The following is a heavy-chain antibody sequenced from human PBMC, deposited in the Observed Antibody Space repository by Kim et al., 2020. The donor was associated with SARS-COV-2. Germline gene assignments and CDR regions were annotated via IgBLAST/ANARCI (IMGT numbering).Heavy chain of an antibody. D-gene: IGHD3-22*01. CDR3: ARDSYYYDSSGYFRVPDY. Sequence: KGRFTISREDSKNTLYLQMNSLRAEDTAVYYCARDSYYYDSSGYFRVPDYWGQGTLVTVSS. J-gene: IGHJ4*02. V-gene: IGHV3-66*01.